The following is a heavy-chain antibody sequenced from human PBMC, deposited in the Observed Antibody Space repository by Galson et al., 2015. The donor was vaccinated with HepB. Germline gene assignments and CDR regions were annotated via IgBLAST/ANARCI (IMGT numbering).Heavy chain of an antibody. J-gene: IGHJ4*02. CDR2: TTYDGHDKE. CDR3: AQEDWDVTGRSAVF. CDR1: GFTFSIYA. V-gene: IGHV3-30*18. D-gene: IGHD1-20*01. Sequence: SLRLSCAASGFTFSIYAMSWVRQAPGKGLEWVAVTTYDGHDKEYYADSVKGRFTISRDNSRDTLYLQMNSLTVEGTAVYYCAQEDWDVTGRSAVFWGQGTLVTVSS.